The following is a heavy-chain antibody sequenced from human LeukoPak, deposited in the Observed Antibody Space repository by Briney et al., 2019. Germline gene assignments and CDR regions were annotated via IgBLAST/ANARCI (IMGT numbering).Heavy chain of an antibody. D-gene: IGHD3-3*01. CDR1: GYTFTGYY. J-gene: IGHJ4*02. Sequence: ASVKVSCKSSGYTFTGYYMHWVRQAPGQGLEWMGWINPNRGGTNYAQKFRGRVTRTRDTYISTVYMEMSRLRADDTAVYYCARVSRITIFGVVTQFDYWGQGTLVTVSS. CDR2: INPNRGGT. CDR3: ARVSRITIFGVVTQFDY. V-gene: IGHV1-2*02.